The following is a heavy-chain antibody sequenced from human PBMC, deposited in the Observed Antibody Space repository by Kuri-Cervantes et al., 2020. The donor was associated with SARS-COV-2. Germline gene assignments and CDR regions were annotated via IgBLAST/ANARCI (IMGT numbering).Heavy chain of an antibody. J-gene: IGHJ4*02. CDR2: ISGSGLGT. D-gene: IGHD2-21*02. Sequence: GESLKISCAASGFTFINYAMSWVRQAPGKGLEWVSGISGSGLGTFSADSVKGRFTISRDNSKNTLYLQMNGLRAEDTAFYYCARGAYCGGDCYSGFDYWGQGTLVTVSS. CDR3: ARGAYCGGDCYSGFDY. V-gene: IGHV3-23*01. CDR1: GFTFINYA.